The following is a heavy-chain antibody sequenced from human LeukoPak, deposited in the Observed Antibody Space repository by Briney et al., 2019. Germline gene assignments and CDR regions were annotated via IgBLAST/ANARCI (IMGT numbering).Heavy chain of an antibody. CDR2: IIPIFGTA. CDR3: AREGDSSGWQSLDY. J-gene: IGHJ4*02. D-gene: IGHD6-19*01. V-gene: IGHV1-69*05. Sequence: GASVKVSCKASGGTFSSYAISWVRQAPGQGLEWMGGIIPIFGTANYAQKFQGRVTITTDESTSTAYMELSSLRSEDTAVYYCAREGDSSGWQSLDYWGQGTLVTVSS. CDR1: GGTFSSYA.